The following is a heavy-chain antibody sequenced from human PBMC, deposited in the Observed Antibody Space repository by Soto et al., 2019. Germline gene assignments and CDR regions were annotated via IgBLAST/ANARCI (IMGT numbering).Heavy chain of an antibody. CDR1: GGSISSSNYY. D-gene: IGHD6-19*01. Sequence: SKTLSLTCTVSGGSISSSNYYWGWIRQPPGKGLEWIGSIYYSGSTYYNPSLKSRVTISVDTSKNQLSLKLSSETAADTAVYYCARRNSGWYYFDYWGQGTLVTVSS. CDR3: ARRNSGWYYFDY. CDR2: IYYSGST. J-gene: IGHJ4*02. V-gene: IGHV4-39*01.